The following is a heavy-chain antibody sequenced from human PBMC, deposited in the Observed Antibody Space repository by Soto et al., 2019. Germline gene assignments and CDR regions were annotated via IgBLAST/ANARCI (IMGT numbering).Heavy chain of an antibody. J-gene: IGHJ6*02. Sequence: SVKVSCKASGGTFSSYAISWVRQAPGQGLEWMGGFIPIFGTADYAQKFQGRVTITADESTSTAYMELSSLRSEDTAVYYCARGLTGTTLAYGMDVWGQGTTVTVSS. D-gene: IGHD1-7*01. CDR3: ARGLTGTTLAYGMDV. CDR2: FIPIFGTA. V-gene: IGHV1-69*13. CDR1: GGTFSSYA.